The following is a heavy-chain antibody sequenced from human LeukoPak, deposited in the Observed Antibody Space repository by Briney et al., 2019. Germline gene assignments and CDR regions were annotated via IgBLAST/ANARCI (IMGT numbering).Heavy chain of an antibody. Sequence: ASVKVSCKVCGYTLTELSMHWVRQAPGKGLEWMGGFDPEDGETIYAQKFQGRVTMTEDTSTDTAYMELSSLRSEDTAVYYCATSIAAPRAFDYWGQGTLVTVSS. CDR1: GYTLTELS. CDR3: ATSIAAPRAFDY. CDR2: FDPEDGET. D-gene: IGHD6-6*01. V-gene: IGHV1-24*01. J-gene: IGHJ4*02.